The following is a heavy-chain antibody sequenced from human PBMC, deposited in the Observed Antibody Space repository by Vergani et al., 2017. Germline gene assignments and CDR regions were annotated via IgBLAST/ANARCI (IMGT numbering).Heavy chain of an antibody. J-gene: IGHJ6*03. CDR3: VYRKTECGTTGCFYPFYYYDYMDV. CDR1: GFSLNTRGVS. D-gene: IGHD1-7*01. V-gene: IGHV2-5*04. CDR2: LYWNDDQ. Sequence: QITLKESGPTLVKPTQTLTLTCTFSGFSLNTRGVSVAWIRPPPGKALDWLALLYWNDDQHYSPSLNNRVTITKDTSKNQVVLTMTNMDYVDTGTYYCVYRKTECGTTGCFYPFYYYDYMDVWGKGTTVTVSS.